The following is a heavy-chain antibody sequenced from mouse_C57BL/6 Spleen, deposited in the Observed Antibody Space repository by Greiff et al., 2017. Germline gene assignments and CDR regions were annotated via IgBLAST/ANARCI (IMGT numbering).Heavy chain of an antibody. CDR2: ISSGGSYT. V-gene: IGHV5-6*01. D-gene: IGHD4-1*01. J-gene: IGHJ2*01. CDR3: ARHVETGTYYFDY. CDR1: GFTFSSYG. Sequence: EVNLVESGGDLVKPGGSLKLSCAASGFTFSSYGMSWVRQTPDKRLEWVATISSGGSYTYYPDSVKGRFTISRDNAKNTLYLQMSSLKSEDTAMYYCARHVETGTYYFDYWGQGTTLTVSS.